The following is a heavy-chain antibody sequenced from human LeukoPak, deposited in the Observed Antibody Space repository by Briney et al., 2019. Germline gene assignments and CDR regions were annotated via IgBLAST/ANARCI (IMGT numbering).Heavy chain of an antibody. CDR1: GFTFTISG. CDR2: ISYDGSNK. V-gene: IGHV3-33*05. J-gene: IGHJ4*02. D-gene: IGHD3-22*01. CDR3: ARGFDSSGRDY. Sequence: PGGSLRLSCAASGFTFTISGMHWVRQAPGKGLEWVAVISYDGSNKYYADSVKGRFTISRDNAKNTLYLQMNSLRAEDTAVYYCARGFDSSGRDYWGQGALVTVSS.